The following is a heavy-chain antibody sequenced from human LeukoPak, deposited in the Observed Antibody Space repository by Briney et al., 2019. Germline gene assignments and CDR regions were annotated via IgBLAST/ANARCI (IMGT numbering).Heavy chain of an antibody. Sequence: GGSLRLSCAASGFTFSSYAMSWVRQAPGKGPEWVSAISGSGGSTYYADSVKGRFTISRDNSKNTLYLQMNSLRAEDTAVYYCAKCSYGFLDPNFDYWGQGTLVTVSS. CDR3: AKCSYGFLDPNFDY. J-gene: IGHJ4*02. CDR2: ISGSGGST. CDR1: GFTFSSYA. D-gene: IGHD5-18*01. V-gene: IGHV3-23*01.